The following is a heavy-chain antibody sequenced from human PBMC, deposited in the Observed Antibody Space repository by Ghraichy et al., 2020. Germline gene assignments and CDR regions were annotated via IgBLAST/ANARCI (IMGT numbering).Heavy chain of an antibody. Sequence: ETLSLTCTVSGGSISSYYWGWIRQPPGKGLEWVGYIYYSGSTNYNPSLNGRVTISVDTSKNQFSLKLSFLTAADTAVYYCVRGLGDYWGQRTLVTVPS. V-gene: IGHV4-59*01. J-gene: IGHJ4*02. CDR2: IYYSGST. CDR3: VRGLGDY. CDR1: GGSISSYY. D-gene: IGHD3-3*01.